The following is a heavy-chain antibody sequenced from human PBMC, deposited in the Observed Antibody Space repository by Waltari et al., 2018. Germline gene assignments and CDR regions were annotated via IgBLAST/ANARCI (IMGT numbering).Heavy chain of an antibody. D-gene: IGHD3-10*01. CDR3: AREGAVNFGFTR. Sequence: QVHLVQSGAEVRKPGASVQVSCKTSGYSFSTFDINWVLLVAGQGLEWMGWMSPNSGNTGYAKKFQGRVTMTRDTSLGTAYMELSSLRSDDTAVYYCAREGAVNFGFTRWGQGTLVTVSS. CDR1: GYSFSTFD. J-gene: IGHJ4*02. V-gene: IGHV1-8*01. CDR2: MSPNSGNT.